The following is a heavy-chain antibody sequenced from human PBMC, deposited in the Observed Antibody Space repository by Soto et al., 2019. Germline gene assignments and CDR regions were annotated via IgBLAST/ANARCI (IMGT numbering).Heavy chain of an antibody. CDR2: ITPSGGGT. J-gene: IGHJ4*02. CDR1: VVSLSNQA. D-gene: IGHD1-7*01. CDR3: ARDRDPGTAYYDFDT. Sequence: AGCLRLYCAASVVSLSNQAVSGVRQAPGKGLDYVAVITPSGGGTHYSDSVNGRFTISRDNSKNTLHLQMYNLRAEDAAVYYCARDRDPGTAYYDFDTWGQGTLVTVSS. V-gene: IGHV3-23*01.